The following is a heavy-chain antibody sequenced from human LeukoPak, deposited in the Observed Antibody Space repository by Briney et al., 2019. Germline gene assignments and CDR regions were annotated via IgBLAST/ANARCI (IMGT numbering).Heavy chain of an antibody. CDR3: ARQRVRGVIIGYFDY. CDR1: GGSFSGYY. D-gene: IGHD3-10*01. Sequence: SETLSLTCAVYGGSFSGYYWSWIRQPPGKGLEWIGEINHSGSTNYNPSLKSRVTISVDTSKNQFSLKLSSVTAADTAVYYCARQRVRGVIIGYFDYWGQGTLATVSS. V-gene: IGHV4-34*01. J-gene: IGHJ4*02. CDR2: INHSGST.